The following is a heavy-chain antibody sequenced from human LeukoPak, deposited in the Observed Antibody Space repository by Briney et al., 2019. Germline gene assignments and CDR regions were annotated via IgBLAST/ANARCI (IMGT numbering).Heavy chain of an antibody. CDR2: INPNSGGT. CDR1: GYTFTGYY. V-gene: IGHV1-2*04. CDR3: ARARAAAGDRWYYGMDV. Sequence: ASVKVSCKASGYTFTGYYMHWVRQAPGQGLEWMGWINPNSGGTNYAQKFQGWVTMTRDTSISTAYMELSRLRSDETAVYYCARARAAAGDRWYYGMDVWGKGTTVTVSS. D-gene: IGHD6-13*01. J-gene: IGHJ6*04.